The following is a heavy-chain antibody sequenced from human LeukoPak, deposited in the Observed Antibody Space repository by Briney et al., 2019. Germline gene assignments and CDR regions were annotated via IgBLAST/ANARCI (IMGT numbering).Heavy chain of an antibody. J-gene: IGHJ4*02. V-gene: IGHV4-59*08. CDR3: ARGNYFGSGRFDY. CDR1: GVSIINNY. CDR2: TFFGGSS. Sequence: PSETLSLTCTVSGVSIINNYWHWIRQTPDKGLEWIGYTFFGGSSNYNRSLRSRITTSIDTSRSQFSLELSSVTAADTAVYFCARGNYFGSGRFDYWGRGTRVTVSS. D-gene: IGHD3-10*01.